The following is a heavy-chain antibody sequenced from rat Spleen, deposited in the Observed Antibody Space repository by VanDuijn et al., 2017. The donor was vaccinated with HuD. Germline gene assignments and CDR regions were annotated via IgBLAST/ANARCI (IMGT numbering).Heavy chain of an antibody. D-gene: IGHD1-2*01. CDR1: GFTFSNYG. Sequence: EVQLVASGGGLVQPGRSLKLSCAASGFTFSNYGMYWIRQAPTKGLEWVASISPSGGSTYYRDSVKGRFTISRDNAKSTLYLQMNSLRSEDTATYYCSRADYYYGSYPLDYWGQGVMVTISS. CDR2: ISPSGGST. J-gene: IGHJ2*01. CDR3: SRADYYYGSYPLDY. V-gene: IGHV5-19*01.